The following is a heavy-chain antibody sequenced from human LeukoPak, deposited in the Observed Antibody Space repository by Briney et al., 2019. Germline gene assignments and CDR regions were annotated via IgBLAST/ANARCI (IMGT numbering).Heavy chain of an antibody. CDR1: GFTFSNYW. J-gene: IGHJ4*02. V-gene: IGHV3-7*03. CDR2: IKQDESEK. Sequence: GGSLRLACVGSGFTFSNYWMTWVRQAPGKGLEWVANIKQDESEKYYLDSVKGRFTISRDNAMNSLFLQMNSLRAEDTAVYYCASGVDLDGSTYRPFDYWGQGALVTVSS. CDR3: ASGVDLDGSTYRPFDY. D-gene: IGHD3-10*01.